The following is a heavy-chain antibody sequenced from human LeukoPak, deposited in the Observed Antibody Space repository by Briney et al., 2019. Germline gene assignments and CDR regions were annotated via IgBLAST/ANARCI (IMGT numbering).Heavy chain of an antibody. Sequence: GGSLRLSCTVSGFTVSSNSMSWVRQAPGKGLEWVSFIYSAGNTHYSDSVTGRFTISIDNSNNNLYLQMKNLRAAATPVSYCARRAGAYTHPYDYWGQGILVTVSS. CDR1: GFTVSSNS. CDR3: ARRAGAYTHPYDY. CDR2: IYSAGNT. D-gene: IGHD3-16*01. V-gene: IGHV3-53*01. J-gene: IGHJ4*02.